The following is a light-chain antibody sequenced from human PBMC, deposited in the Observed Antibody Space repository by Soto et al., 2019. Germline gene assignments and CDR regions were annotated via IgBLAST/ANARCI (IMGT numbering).Light chain of an antibody. V-gene: IGLV2-14*03. J-gene: IGLJ1*01. CDR1: SSDVGGYNY. CDR2: DVS. CDR3: SSYTGSSTLDV. Sequence: QSALTQPASVSGSPGQSITISCTGTSSDVGGYNYVSWYPQHPGKAPKLMIYDVSNRPSGVSNRFSGSKSGNTASLTISGLQAEDEADYYCSSYTGSSTLDVFGTGTKVTVL.